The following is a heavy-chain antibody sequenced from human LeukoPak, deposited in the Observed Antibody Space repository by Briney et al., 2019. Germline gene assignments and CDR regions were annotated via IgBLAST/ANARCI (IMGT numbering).Heavy chain of an antibody. CDR1: GYTFTSYD. J-gene: IGHJ6*03. D-gene: IGHD3-10*01. CDR2: MNPNSGNT. V-gene: IGHV1-8*01. Sequence: ASVKVSCKASGYTFTSYDINWVRQATGQGLEWMGWMNPNSGNTGYAQKFQGRVTMTRNTSISTAYMELSSLRSEGTAVYYCARVPRITMVRGPRHYYYYMDVWGKGTTVTVSS. CDR3: ARVPRITMVRGPRHYYYYMDV.